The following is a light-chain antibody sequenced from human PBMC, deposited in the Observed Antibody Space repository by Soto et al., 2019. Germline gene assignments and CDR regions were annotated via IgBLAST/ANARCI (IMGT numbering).Light chain of an antibody. CDR2: DVS. Sequence: QSALTQPASVSGSPGQSITISCTGTSSDVGGYNYVSWYQQHPGKAPKLLIYDVSNQPSGVSNRFSGSKSGNTASLTISGLQAEGEAVYYCSSYTSSSTLDVVFGGGTK. CDR1: SSDVGGYNY. J-gene: IGLJ2*01. V-gene: IGLV2-14*01. CDR3: SSYTSSSTLDVV.